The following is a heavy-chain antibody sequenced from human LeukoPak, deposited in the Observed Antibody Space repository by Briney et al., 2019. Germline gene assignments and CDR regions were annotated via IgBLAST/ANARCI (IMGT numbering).Heavy chain of an antibody. D-gene: IGHD3-10*01. CDR2: ISYGGSNK. CDR1: GFTFSSYA. CDR3: ARDSRDYYIDY. Sequence: GGSLRLSCAASGFTFSSYAMHWVRQAPGKGLEWVAVISYGGSNKYYADSVKGRFTISRDNSKNTLYLQMNSLRAEDTAVYYCARDSRDYYIDYWGQGTLVTVSS. V-gene: IGHV3-30-3*01. J-gene: IGHJ4*02.